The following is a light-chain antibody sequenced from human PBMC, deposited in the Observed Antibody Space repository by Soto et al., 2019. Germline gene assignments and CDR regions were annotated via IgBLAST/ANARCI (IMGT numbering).Light chain of an antibody. CDR1: QSVNNN. CDR2: GAS. V-gene: IGKV3-15*01. J-gene: IGKJ4*01. Sequence: EIILTQSPASLSVSPGERATLSCRASQSVNNNLAWYQQKPGQAPRLLIYGASTRATGIPGRFRGSGSGTEFTLTITSLQSEDFATYYCQQLNSYPLTFGGGTKVEIK. CDR3: QQLNSYPLT.